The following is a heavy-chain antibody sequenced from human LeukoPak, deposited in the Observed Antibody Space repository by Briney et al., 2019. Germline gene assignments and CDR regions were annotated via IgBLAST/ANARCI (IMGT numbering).Heavy chain of an antibody. J-gene: IGHJ4*02. D-gene: IGHD3-22*01. CDR3: ARDRGTRGYYDSSGYFPYYFDY. CDR2: ISSSGSTI. Sequence: PGGSLRLSCAASGFTFSSYSMNWVRQAPGKGLEWVSYISSSGSTIYYADSVKGRFTISRDNAKNSLYLQMNSLRAEDTAVYYCARDRGTRGYYDSSGYFPYYFDYWGQGTLVTVSS. CDR1: GFTFSSYS. V-gene: IGHV3-48*04.